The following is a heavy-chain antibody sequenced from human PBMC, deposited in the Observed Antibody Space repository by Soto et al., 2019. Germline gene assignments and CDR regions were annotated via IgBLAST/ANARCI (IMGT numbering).Heavy chain of an antibody. CDR3: ARGEDIVVVPAAIPLDY. CDR1: GYTFTSYG. V-gene: IGHV1-18*04. Sequence: ASVKVSCKASGYTFTSYGISWVRQAPGQGLEWMGWISAYNGNTNYAQKLQGRVTMTTDTSTSTAYMELRSLRSDDTAVHYCARGEDIVVVPAAIPLDYWGQGTLVTVSS. D-gene: IGHD2-2*01. CDR2: ISAYNGNT. J-gene: IGHJ4*02.